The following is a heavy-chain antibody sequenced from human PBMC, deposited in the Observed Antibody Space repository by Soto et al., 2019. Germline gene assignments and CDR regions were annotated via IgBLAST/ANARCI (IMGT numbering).Heavy chain of an antibody. CDR3: ARRGSASYWIDY. CDR1: GGSISSSDYY. D-gene: IGHD3-10*01. Sequence: QLQLQESGPGLVKPSETLSLTCTVSGGSISSSDYYWGWIRQPPGKGLEWIGSIHYSGTTYYNPSLKSRVTISVDTSKNQFSLKLTSVTAADTAVYYCARRGSASYWIDYWGQGTLVTVSS. CDR2: IHYSGTT. J-gene: IGHJ4*02. V-gene: IGHV4-39*01.